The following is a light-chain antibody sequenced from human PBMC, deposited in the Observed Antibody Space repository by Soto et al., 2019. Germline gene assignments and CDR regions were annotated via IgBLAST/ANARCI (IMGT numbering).Light chain of an antibody. CDR1: QSVSSN. Sequence: EIVMTQSPATLSVSPGERATLSCRASQSVSSNLAWYQQKPGKAPRLLISGASTRDTGIPGRFSGSGSGTEVTLTISSLQYADVAVYYCQQYNSWPPYTFGQGTKLEIK. V-gene: IGKV3-15*01. CDR3: QQYNSWPPYT. CDR2: GAS. J-gene: IGKJ2*01.